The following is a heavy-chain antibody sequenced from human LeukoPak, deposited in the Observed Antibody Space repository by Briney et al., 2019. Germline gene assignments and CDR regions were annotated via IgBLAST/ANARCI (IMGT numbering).Heavy chain of an antibody. CDR3: APTPEAYTSNWNV. D-gene: IGHD1-1*01. Sequence: ASVKVSCKTSGYSFTDDYVQWVRQAPGQGLEWMGWINPDSGFTNYAQKFQGRVTMTRDTSISTAYMEVRRLRPDDTAVYYCAPTPEAYTSNWNVWGQGTLVTVSS. J-gene: IGHJ4*02. V-gene: IGHV1-2*02. CDR1: GYSFTDDY. CDR2: INPDSGFT.